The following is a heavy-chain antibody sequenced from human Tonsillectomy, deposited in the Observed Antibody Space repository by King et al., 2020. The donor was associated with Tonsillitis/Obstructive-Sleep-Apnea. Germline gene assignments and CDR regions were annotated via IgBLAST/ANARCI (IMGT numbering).Heavy chain of an antibody. CDR1: GGSVSSGSYY. Sequence: PLQESGPGLVKPSETLSLTCTVSGGSVSSGSYYWRWIRPPPGKGLEWIGYIYYSGSTNYNPSLKSRVTISVDTSKNQFSLKLSSVTAADTAVYYCARVSITFGGVIVRTFDYWGQGTLVTVSS. CDR3: ARVSITFGGVIVRTFDY. D-gene: IGHD3-16*02. V-gene: IGHV4-61*01. J-gene: IGHJ4*02. CDR2: IYYSGST.